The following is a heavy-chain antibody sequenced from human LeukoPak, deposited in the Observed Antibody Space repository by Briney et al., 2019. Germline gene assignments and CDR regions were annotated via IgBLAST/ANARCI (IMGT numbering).Heavy chain of an antibody. V-gene: IGHV3-33*01. CDR1: GFTFSSYG. Sequence: PGGSLRLSCAASGFTFSSYGMHWVRQAPGKGLEWVAVIWYDGSNKYYADSVKGRSTISRDNSKNTLYLQMNSLRAEDTAVCYCAREAPKEYYGMDVWGQGTTVTVSS. J-gene: IGHJ6*02. CDR2: IWYDGSNK. CDR3: AREAPKEYYGMDV.